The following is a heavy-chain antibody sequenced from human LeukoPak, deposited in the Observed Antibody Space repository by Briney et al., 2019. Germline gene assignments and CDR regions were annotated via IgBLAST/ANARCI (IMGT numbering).Heavy chain of an antibody. Sequence: PGGSLRLSCAASGFTFSSYWMSWVRQAPGKGLEWVANIKQDGSEKYYVDSVKGRFTISRDNAKNSLYLQMNSLRAEDTAVYYCTRGGYGDPRYAFDIWGQGTMVTVSS. CDR2: IKQDGSEK. CDR1: GFTFSSYW. J-gene: IGHJ3*02. CDR3: TRGGYGDPRYAFDI. V-gene: IGHV3-7*03. D-gene: IGHD4-17*01.